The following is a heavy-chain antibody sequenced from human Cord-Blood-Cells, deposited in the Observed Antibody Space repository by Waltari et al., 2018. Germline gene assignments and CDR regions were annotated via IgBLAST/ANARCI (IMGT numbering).Heavy chain of an antibody. CDR2: IYYSGST. Sequence: QVQLQESGPGLVKPSEPLSLTCTVSGGSISSYYWSWIRQPPGKGLEWIGYIYYSGSTNYNPSLKSRVTISVDTSKNQFSLKLSSVTAADTAVYYCARQGSGSYDAFDIWGQGTMVTVSS. D-gene: IGHD3-10*01. V-gene: IGHV4-59*08. CDR3: ARQGSGSYDAFDI. CDR1: GGSISSYY. J-gene: IGHJ3*02.